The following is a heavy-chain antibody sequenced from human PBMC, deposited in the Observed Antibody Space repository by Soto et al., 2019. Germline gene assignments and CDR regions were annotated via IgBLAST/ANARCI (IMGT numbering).Heavy chain of an antibody. J-gene: IGHJ5*02. CDR3: ARDPSGIAAEGWFDP. Sequence: QVQLQESDPGLVKPSQTLSLTCTVSGGSIRSGGYYWSWIRQHPGKGLEWIGYIYYSGSTYYNPSLKSRVTISVDTSKNQFSLKLSSVTVADTAVYYCARDPSGIAAEGWFDPWGQGTLVTVSS. CDR2: IYYSGST. CDR1: GGSIRSGGYY. D-gene: IGHD6-13*01. V-gene: IGHV4-31*03.